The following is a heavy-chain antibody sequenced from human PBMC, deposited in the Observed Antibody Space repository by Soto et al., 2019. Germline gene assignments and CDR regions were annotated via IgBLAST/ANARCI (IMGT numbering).Heavy chain of an antibody. CDR2: IYYGGST. J-gene: IGHJ6*02. V-gene: IGHV4-31*03. CDR1: GGSISSGGYY. CDR3: ASVRINGWVAMFSVDYYGMDV. D-gene: IGHD2-15*01. Sequence: PSETLSLTCTVSGGSISSGGYYWSWIRQHPGKGLEWIGYIYYGGSTYYNPSLKSRVTISVDTSKNQFSLKLSSVTAADTAVYYCASVRINGWVAMFSVDYYGMDVWGQGTTVTVSS.